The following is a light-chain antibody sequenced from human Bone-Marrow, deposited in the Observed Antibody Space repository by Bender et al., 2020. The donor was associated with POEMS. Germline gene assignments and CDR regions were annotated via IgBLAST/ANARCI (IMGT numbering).Light chain of an antibody. Sequence: YDLTQPPSVSVFPGQTVTISCSGTDLGEKYASWYQQRPGQSPVLLIYEDTKRPSGIPERFVGSNSGNTATLTISGTQVIDEADYYCQAWDSKTFVFGAGTRVSVL. J-gene: IGLJ1*01. CDR1: DLGEKY. CDR2: EDT. CDR3: QAWDSKTFV. V-gene: IGLV3-1*01.